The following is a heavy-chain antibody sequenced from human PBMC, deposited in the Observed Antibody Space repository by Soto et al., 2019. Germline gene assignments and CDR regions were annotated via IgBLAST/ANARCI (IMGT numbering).Heavy chain of an antibody. CDR3: ARDRGFGKLLRHNWFDP. J-gene: IGHJ5*02. D-gene: IGHD3-10*01. V-gene: IGHV1-69*12. CDR2: IIPIFGTA. CDR1: GGTFSSYA. Sequence: QVQLVQSGAEVKKPGYSVKVSCKASGGTFSSYAISWVRQAPGQGLEWMGGIIPIFGTANYAQKFQGRVTITGDESTSTAYMELSSLRSEDTSVYDCARDRGFGKLLRHNWFDPWGQGTLVTVSS.